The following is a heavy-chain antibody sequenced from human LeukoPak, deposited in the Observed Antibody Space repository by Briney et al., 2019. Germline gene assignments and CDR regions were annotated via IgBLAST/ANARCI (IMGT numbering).Heavy chain of an antibody. CDR2: INPSGGST. CDR3: ARKRGGSATFYAFDI. D-gene: IGHD3-16*01. CDR1: GYTFTSYY. J-gene: IGHJ3*02. V-gene: IGHV1-46*01. Sequence: GASVKVSCNASGYTFTSYYMHWVRQAPGQGLEWMGIINPSGGSTSYAQKFQGRVTMTRDMSTSTVYMELSSLRSEDTAVYYCARKRGGSATFYAFDIWGQGTMVTVSS.